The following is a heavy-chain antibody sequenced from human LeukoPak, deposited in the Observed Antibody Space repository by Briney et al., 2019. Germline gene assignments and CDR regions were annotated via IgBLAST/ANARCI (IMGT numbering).Heavy chain of an antibody. CDR3: ARAGRRYYYDSSGSPYNWFDP. V-gene: IGHV4-59*01. CDR2: IYYSGST. CDR1: GGSISSYY. Sequence: SETLSLTCTVSGGSISSYYWSWIRQPPGKGLEWIGYIYYSGSTNYNPSLKSRVTISVDTSKNQFSLKLSSVTAADTAVYYCARAGRRYYYDSSGSPYNWFDPWGQGTLVTVSS. D-gene: IGHD3-22*01. J-gene: IGHJ5*02.